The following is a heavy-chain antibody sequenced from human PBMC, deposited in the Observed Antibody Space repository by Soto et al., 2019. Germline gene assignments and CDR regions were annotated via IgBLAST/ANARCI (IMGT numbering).Heavy chain of an antibody. Sequence: QVQLVESGGGVVQPGRSLRLSCAASGFTFSSYGMHWVRQAPGKGLEWVAVISYDGSNKYYADSVKGRFTISRDNSKNTLYLQMNSLRAEDTAVYYWAKGARGRGKGGYYYYGMDVWGQGTTVTVSS. CDR3: AKGARGRGKGGYYYYGMDV. CDR2: ISYDGSNK. J-gene: IGHJ6*02. V-gene: IGHV3-30*18. D-gene: IGHD2-15*01. CDR1: GFTFSSYG.